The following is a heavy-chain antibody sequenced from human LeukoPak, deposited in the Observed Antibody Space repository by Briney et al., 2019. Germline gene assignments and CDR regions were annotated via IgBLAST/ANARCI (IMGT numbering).Heavy chain of an antibody. Sequence: GRSLRPSCAASGFTFSSYAMHWVRQAPGKGLEWVAVISYDGSNKYYADSVKGRFTISRDNSKNTLYLQMNSLRAEDTAVYYCARVPSAYYDSSGYYFDYWGQGTLVTVSS. CDR3: ARVPSAYYDSSGYYFDY. CDR1: GFTFSSYA. D-gene: IGHD3-22*01. CDR2: ISYDGSNK. V-gene: IGHV3-30*04. J-gene: IGHJ4*02.